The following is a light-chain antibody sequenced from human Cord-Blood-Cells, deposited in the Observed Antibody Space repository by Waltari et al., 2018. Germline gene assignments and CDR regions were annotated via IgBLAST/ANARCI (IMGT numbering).Light chain of an antibody. Sequence: QSALTQPASVSGSPGQSNTISCTGTSSYVGRYNLFSWYQQHPGKAPKLMIYEGSKRPSGVSNRFSGSKSSNTASLTISGLQAEDEADYYCCSYAGSSTWVFGGGTKLTVL. J-gene: IGLJ3*02. CDR3: CSYAGSSTWV. CDR2: EGS. V-gene: IGLV2-23*01. CDR1: SSYVGRYNL.